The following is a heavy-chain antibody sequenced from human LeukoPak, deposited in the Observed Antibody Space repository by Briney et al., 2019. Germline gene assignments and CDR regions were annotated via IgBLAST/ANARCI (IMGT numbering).Heavy chain of an antibody. CDR2: ISITSSYI. CDR1: GFTFSSYS. V-gene: IGHV3-21*01. J-gene: IGHJ4*02. D-gene: IGHD3-22*01. CDR3: ARELMGLTMIVVVNPIDY. Sequence: GGSLRLSCAASGFTFSSYSMNWVRQAPGKGLEWSSPISITSSYIYYADSVKGRFTISRDNAKNSLFLQMNSLRAEDTAVYYCARELMGLTMIVVVNPIDYWGQGTLVTVSS.